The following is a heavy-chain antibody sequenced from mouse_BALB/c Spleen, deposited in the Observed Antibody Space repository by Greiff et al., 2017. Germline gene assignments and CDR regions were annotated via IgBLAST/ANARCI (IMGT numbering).Heavy chain of an antibody. CDR3: AREGGYRYDGTWFAY. CDR2: ILPGSGST. CDR1: GYTFSSYW. J-gene: IGHJ3*01. Sequence: VQLVESGAELMKPGASVKISCKATGYTFSSYWIAWVKQRPGHGLEWIGEILPGSGSTNYNEKFKGKATFTADTSSNTAYMQLSSLTSEDSAVYYCAREGGYRYDGTWFAYWGQGTLVTVSA. D-gene: IGHD2-14*01. V-gene: IGHV1-9*01.